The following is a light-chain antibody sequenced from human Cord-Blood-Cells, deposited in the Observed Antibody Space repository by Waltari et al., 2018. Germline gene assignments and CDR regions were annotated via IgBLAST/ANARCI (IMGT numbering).Light chain of an antibody. Sequence: QSALTQPASVSGSPGKSIPIPCTGTSSDVGSYNLVSGYQQHPGKAPKLMIYEGSKRPSGVSNRFSGSKSGNTASLTISGLQAEDEADYYCCSYAGSSTYVFGTGTKVTVL. CDR2: EGS. CDR3: CSYAGSSTYV. J-gene: IGLJ1*01. V-gene: IGLV2-23*01. CDR1: SSDVGSYNL.